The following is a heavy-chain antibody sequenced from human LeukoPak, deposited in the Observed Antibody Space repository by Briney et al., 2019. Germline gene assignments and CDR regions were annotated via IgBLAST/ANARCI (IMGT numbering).Heavy chain of an antibody. CDR1: GFTFSSYW. CDR2: ISGSGGST. Sequence: PGGSLRLSCAASGFTFSSYWMHWVRQAPGKGLVWVSGISGSGGSTDYADSLKGRFTISRDNSKNTLYLQMNSLRAEDTAVYYCAKTPVRRFPLYFDYWGQGTLVTVSS. D-gene: IGHD3-3*01. J-gene: IGHJ4*02. CDR3: AKTPVRRFPLYFDY. V-gene: IGHV3-23*01.